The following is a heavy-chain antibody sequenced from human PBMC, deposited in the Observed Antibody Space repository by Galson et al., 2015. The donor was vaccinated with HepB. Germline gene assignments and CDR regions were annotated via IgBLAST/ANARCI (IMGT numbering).Heavy chain of an antibody. CDR1: GYSFTSYW. J-gene: IGHJ5*02. V-gene: IGHV5-51*01. CDR3: AGLWFGELLSPELGWFDP. Sequence: QSGAEVKKPGESLKISCKGSGYSFTSYWIGWVRQMPGKGLEWMGIIYPGDSDTRYSPSFQGQVTTSADKSISTAYLQWSSLKASDTAMYYCAGLWFGELLSPELGWFDPWGQGTLVTVSS. D-gene: IGHD3-10*01. CDR2: IYPGDSDT.